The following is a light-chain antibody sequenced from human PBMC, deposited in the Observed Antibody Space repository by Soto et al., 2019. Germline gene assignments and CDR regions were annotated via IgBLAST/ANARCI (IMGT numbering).Light chain of an antibody. Sequence: EIVMTQSPATLSVSPGERAILSCRASQSVNSDLAWYQQKPGQAPRLLIYGASARATGIPARFSGSGSGTQFTLTISSLQSEDFALYYCQEYNNWPWTLGQGTKVDIK. J-gene: IGKJ1*01. CDR1: QSVNSD. V-gene: IGKV3-15*01. CDR3: QEYNNWPWT. CDR2: GAS.